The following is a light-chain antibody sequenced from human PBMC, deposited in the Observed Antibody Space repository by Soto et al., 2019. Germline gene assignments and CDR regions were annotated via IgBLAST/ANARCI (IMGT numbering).Light chain of an antibody. CDR3: QQYDNLPWT. CDR1: QDISNY. J-gene: IGKJ1*01. V-gene: IGKV1-33*01. CDR2: DAS. Sequence: DLQMTQSPSSLSASVGDRVTITCQASQDISNYLNWYQQKPGKAPTLLIYDASNLETGVPSRFSGSGSGTDFTFTISSLQPEDIATYYCQQYDNLPWTFGQGTKVEIK.